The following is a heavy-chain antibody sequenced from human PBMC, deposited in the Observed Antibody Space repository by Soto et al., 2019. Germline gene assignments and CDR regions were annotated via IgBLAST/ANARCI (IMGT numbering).Heavy chain of an antibody. D-gene: IGHD2-2*01. CDR1: GGSISSSSYY. J-gene: IGHJ5*02. CDR2: IYYSGGH. V-gene: IGHV4-39*01. Sequence: SETLSLTCTVSGGSISSSSYYWGWIRQPPGKGLEWIGSIYYSGGHFYNPSLESRVTISVDTSKNQLSLKLSSVTAADTAVYYCARHGGYCSGTGCYDGWFDPWGQGILVTISS. CDR3: ARHGGYCSGTGCYDGWFDP.